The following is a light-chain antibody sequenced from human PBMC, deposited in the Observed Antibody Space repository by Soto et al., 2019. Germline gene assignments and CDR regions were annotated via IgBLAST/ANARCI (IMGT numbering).Light chain of an antibody. J-gene: IGLJ1*01. CDR1: GGSITSGY. V-gene: IGLV6-57*03. CDR3: QSYHSSYPYV. CDR2: EDN. Sequence: NFMLTQPHSVSESPGKRVTISCTRSGGSITSGYVQWYQQRPGSAPTTVIYEDNQRPSGVPDRFSGSIDSSSNSASLTNSGLKTEDEADYYCQSYHSSYPYVFGTGTKLTVL.